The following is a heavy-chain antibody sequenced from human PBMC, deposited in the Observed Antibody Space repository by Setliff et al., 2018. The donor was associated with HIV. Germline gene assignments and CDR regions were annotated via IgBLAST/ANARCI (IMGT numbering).Heavy chain of an antibody. V-gene: IGHV4-38-2*02. CDR3: ARGNGYSSRGGMDV. CDR2: IYYSGST. CDR1: GYSISSGYY. Sequence: PSETLSLTCTVSGYSISSGYYWGWIRQPPGKGLEWIGSIYYSGSTYYNPSLKSRVTISVDTSKNQFSLKLSSVTAADTAVYYCARGNGYSSRGGMDVWGQGTTVTVSS. J-gene: IGHJ6*02. D-gene: IGHD6-13*01.